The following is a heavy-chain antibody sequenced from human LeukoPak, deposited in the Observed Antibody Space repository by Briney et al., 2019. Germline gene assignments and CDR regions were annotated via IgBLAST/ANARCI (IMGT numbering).Heavy chain of an antibody. D-gene: IGHD3-10*01. V-gene: IGHV3-7*01. CDR2: IKQDGSEK. Sequence: HPGRSLRLSCAASGFTFSSYGMHWVRQAPGKGLEWVANIKQDGSEKYYVDSVKGRFTISRDNAKNSLYLQMNSLRAEDTAVYYCASQSYGLFEYWGQGTLVTVSS. J-gene: IGHJ4*02. CDR3: ASQSYGLFEY. CDR1: GFTFSSYG.